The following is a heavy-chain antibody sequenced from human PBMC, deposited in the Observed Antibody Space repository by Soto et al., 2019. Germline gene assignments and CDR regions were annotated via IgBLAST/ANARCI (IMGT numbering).Heavy chain of an antibody. V-gene: IGHV4-34*01. Sequence: SETLSLTCAVSGGSFSAYYWSWIRQPPGKGLEWIGEINHSGSTNYNPSLKSRVTISVDTSKNQFSLKLSSVTAADTAVYYCARGRRSYKGYSSGYYGYFDYWGQGTLVT. CDR2: INHSGST. J-gene: IGHJ4*02. CDR1: GGSFSAYY. CDR3: ARGRRSYKGYSSGYYGYFDY. D-gene: IGHD3-22*01.